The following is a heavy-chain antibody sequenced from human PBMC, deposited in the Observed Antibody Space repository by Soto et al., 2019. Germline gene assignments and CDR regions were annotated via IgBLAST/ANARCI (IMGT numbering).Heavy chain of an antibody. CDR2: ISWDGGST. CDR3: AKDLGGHTIFGVVHPKGDYYYGMDV. Sequence: GGSLRLSCAASGFTFDDYTMHWVRQAPGKGLEWVSLISWDGGSTYYADSVKGRFTISRDNSKNSLYLQMNSLRTEETALYYCAKDLGGHTIFGVVHPKGDYYYGMDVWGQGTTVTVSS. J-gene: IGHJ6*02. V-gene: IGHV3-43*01. D-gene: IGHD3-3*01. CDR1: GFTFDDYT.